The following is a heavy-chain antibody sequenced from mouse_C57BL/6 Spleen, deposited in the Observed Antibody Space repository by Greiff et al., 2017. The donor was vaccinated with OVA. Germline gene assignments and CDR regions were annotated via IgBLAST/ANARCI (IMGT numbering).Heavy chain of an antibody. V-gene: IGHV1-80*01. CDR3: ARRPDYAMDY. CDR2: IYPGDGDT. CDR1: GYAFSSYW. J-gene: IGHJ4*01. Sequence: VKLQESGAELVKPGASVKISCKASGYAFSSYWMNWVKQRPGKGLEWIGQIYPGDGDTNYNGKFKGKATLTADKSSSTAYMQLSSLTSEDSAVYFCARRPDYAMDYWGQGTSVTVSS.